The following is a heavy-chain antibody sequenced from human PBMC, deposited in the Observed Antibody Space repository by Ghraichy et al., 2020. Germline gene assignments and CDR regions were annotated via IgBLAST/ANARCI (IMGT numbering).Heavy chain of an antibody. D-gene: IGHD1-26*01. CDR2: ISSSSSYI. V-gene: IGHV3-21*01. Sequence: GESLNISCAASGFTFSSYSMNWVRQAPGKGLEWVSSISSSSSYIYYADSVKGRFTISRDNAKNSLYLQMNSLRAEDTAVYHCARDREVDYWGQGTLVTVSS. J-gene: IGHJ4*02. CDR1: GFTFSSYS. CDR3: ARDREVDY.